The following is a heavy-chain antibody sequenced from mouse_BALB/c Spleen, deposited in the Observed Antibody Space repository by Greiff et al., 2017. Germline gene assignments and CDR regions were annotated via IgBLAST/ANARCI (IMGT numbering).Heavy chain of an antibody. V-gene: IGHV1S81*02. Sequence: QVQLQQPGAELVKPGASVKLSCKASGYTFTSYYMYWVKQRPGQGLEWIGGINPSNGGTNFNEKFKSKATLTVDKSSSTAYMQLSSLTSEDSAVYYCTRLEDYGNYGYYAMDYWGQGTSVTVSS. D-gene: IGHD2-1*01. J-gene: IGHJ4*01. CDR2: INPSNGGT. CDR3: TRLEDYGNYGYYAMDY. CDR1: GYTFTSYY.